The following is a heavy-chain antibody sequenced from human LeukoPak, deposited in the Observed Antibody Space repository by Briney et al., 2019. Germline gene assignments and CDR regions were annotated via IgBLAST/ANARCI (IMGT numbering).Heavy chain of an antibody. V-gene: IGHV3-13*01. CDR2: IGIADDT. Sequence: GGSLRLSCAASGFTFRNYDMHWVRQFPGRGLEWVSAIGIADDTHYPDSVKGRFTISRENAKNSLYLQMNSLRDGDTAVYYCVRGGIQVSGIDAFDIWGQGTMVSVSS. CDR3: VRGGIQVSGIDAFDI. CDR1: GFTFRNYD. D-gene: IGHD5/OR15-5a*01. J-gene: IGHJ3*02.